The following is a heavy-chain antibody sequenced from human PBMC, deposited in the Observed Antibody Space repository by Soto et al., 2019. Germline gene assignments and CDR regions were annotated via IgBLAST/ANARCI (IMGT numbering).Heavy chain of an antibody. J-gene: IGHJ3*02. CDR3: TTVLSRDIVVVPAAPPI. CDR1: GFTFSNAW. Sequence: LRLSCAASGFTFSNAWMRWVRQAPGKGLEWVGRIKSKTDGGTTDYAAPVKGRFTISRDDSKNTLYLQMNSLKTEDTAVYYCTTVLSRDIVVVPAAPPIWGQGTMVTV. CDR2: IKSKTDGGTT. V-gene: IGHV3-15*01. D-gene: IGHD2-2*01.